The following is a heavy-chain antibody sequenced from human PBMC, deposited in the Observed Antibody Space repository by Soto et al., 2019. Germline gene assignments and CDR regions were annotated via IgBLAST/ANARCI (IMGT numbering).Heavy chain of an antibody. V-gene: IGHV3-49*03. D-gene: IGHD3-22*01. CDR3: TRLPYTDSSSNWFDP. J-gene: IGHJ5*02. Sequence: GGSLRLSCTASGFTFGDYAMSWFRQAPGKGPEWVGFIRSKPYGGTIHYAASVQGRFTISRDDSKSIAYLQMNSLKTEDTAVYYCTRLPYTDSSSNWFDPWGQGTLVTSPQ. CDR2: IRSKPYGGTI. CDR1: GFTFGDYA.